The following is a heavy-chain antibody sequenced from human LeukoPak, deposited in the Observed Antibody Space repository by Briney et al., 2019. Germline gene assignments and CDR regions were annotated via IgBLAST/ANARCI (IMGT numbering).Heavy chain of an antibody. V-gene: IGHV4-59*01. J-gene: IGHJ4*02. Sequence: SETLSPTCTVSGGSISSYYWSWIRQPPGKGLEWIGYIYYSGSTNYNPSLKSRVTISVDTSKNQFSLKLSSVTAADTAVYYCARYYYDSSGYYYNNWGQGTLVTVSS. CDR3: ARYYYDSSGYYYNN. D-gene: IGHD3-22*01. CDR2: IYYSGST. CDR1: GGSISSYY.